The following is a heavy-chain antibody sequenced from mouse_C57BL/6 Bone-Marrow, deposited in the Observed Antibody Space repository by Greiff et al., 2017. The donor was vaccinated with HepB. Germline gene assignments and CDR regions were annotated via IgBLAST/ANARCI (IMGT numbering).Heavy chain of an antibody. Sequence: VQLQESGAELARPGASVKLSCKASGYTFTSYGISWVKQRTGQGLEWIGEIYPRSGNTYYNEKFKGKATLTADKSSSTAYMELRSLTSEDSAVYFCARETGRGCFDYWGQGTTLTVSS. J-gene: IGHJ2*01. CDR3: ARETGRGCFDY. D-gene: IGHD4-1*01. CDR2: IYPRSGNT. CDR1: GYTFTSYG. V-gene: IGHV1-81*01.